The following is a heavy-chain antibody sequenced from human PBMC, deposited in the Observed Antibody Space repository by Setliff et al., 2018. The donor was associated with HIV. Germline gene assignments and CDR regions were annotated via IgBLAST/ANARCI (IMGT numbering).Heavy chain of an antibody. CDR2: ISAYNDNT. CDR3: ARDRGSRGFDY. J-gene: IGHJ4*02. Sequence: ASVKVSCKASGYTFTTYGITWVRLAPGQGLEWMGWISAYNDNTNYAQKLQGRVTMTTDTSTSTAYMELRSLRSDDTAVYYCARDRGSRGFDYWGQGTLVTVSS. CDR1: GYTFTTYG. V-gene: IGHV1-18*01. D-gene: IGHD1-26*01.